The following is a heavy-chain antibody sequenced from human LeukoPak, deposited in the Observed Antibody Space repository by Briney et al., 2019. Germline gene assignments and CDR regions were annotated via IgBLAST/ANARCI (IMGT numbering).Heavy chain of an antibody. J-gene: IGHJ4*02. CDR3: ATDRGWRTSGYYLYYFEY. CDR2: IEHDGSEK. CDR1: GFIFTNYF. V-gene: IGHV3-7*01. D-gene: IGHD3-3*01. Sequence: GGSLRLSCAASGFIFTNYFMSWVRQAPGKGLEWVASIEHDGSEKYYVDSVRGRFTISRDNTMNSLYLQMSSLRAEDTAVYYCATDRGWRTSGYYLYYFEYWGQGTLVTYSS.